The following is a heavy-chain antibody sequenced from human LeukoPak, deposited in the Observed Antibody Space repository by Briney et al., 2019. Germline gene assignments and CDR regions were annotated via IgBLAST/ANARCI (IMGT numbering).Heavy chain of an antibody. V-gene: IGHV6-1*01. CDR1: GDSVSSNSAA. CDR2: TYYRSKWYN. J-gene: IGHJ5*02. CDR3: ARDTSVPHCTNGVCYSFDP. Sequence: SQTLSLTCAISGDSVSSNSAAWNWIRQSPLRGLEWLGRTYYRSKWYNDYAVSVKSRITINPDTSKNQFSLQLNSVTPEDTAVYYCARDTSVPHCTNGVCYSFDPWGQGTLVTVSS. D-gene: IGHD2-8*01.